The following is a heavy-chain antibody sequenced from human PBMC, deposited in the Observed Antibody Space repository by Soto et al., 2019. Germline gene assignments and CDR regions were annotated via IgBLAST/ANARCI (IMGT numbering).Heavy chain of an antibody. CDR1: GGTFSSYA. CDR3: ARAPRGGSYSASAYYFDY. Sequence: ASVKVSCKASGGTFSSYAISWVRQAPGQGLEWMGGIIPIFGTANYAQKFQGRVTITADESTSTAYMELSSLRSEDTAVYYCARAPRGGSYSASAYYFDYWGQGTLVTVSS. J-gene: IGHJ4*02. D-gene: IGHD1-26*01. CDR2: IIPIFGTA. V-gene: IGHV1-69*13.